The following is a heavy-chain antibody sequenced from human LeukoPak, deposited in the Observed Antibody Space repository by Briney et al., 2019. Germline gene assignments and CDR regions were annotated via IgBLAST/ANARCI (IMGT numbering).Heavy chain of an antibody. CDR2: IKQDGSET. J-gene: IGHJ4*02. CDR1: GFTFSNYW. V-gene: IGHV3-7*03. Sequence: GGSLRLSCAASGFTFSNYWMNWVRQAPGKGLECLANIKQDGSETYYADSVKGRFTISRDNAKNSLYLQMNSLRAEDMALYYCAKDIGAARLYYFDYWGQGTLVTVSS. D-gene: IGHD6-6*01. CDR3: AKDIGAARLYYFDY.